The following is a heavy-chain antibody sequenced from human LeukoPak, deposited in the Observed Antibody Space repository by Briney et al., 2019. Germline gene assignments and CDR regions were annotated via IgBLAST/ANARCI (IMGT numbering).Heavy chain of an antibody. J-gene: IGHJ4*02. Sequence: GGSLRLSFPASGLTLSRHWMHWVRQAPGQGLVWVSQISTDGTATTYADSVKGRFTISRDNAKNTLYLQMNSLRAEDTAVYYCARAYYYDSSSYSDLAWGDYWGQGTLVTVSS. CDR1: GLTLSRHW. CDR3: ARAYYYDSSSYSDLAWGDY. V-gene: IGHV3-74*01. D-gene: IGHD3-22*01. CDR2: ISTDGTAT.